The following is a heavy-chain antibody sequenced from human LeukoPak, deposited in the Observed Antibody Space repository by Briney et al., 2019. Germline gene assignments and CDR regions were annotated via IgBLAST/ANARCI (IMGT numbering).Heavy chain of an antibody. CDR1: GGSISSGGYS. J-gene: IGHJ6*02. CDR2: IYHSGST. V-gene: IGHV4-30-2*01. CDR3: ARSLTMAPQYYGMDV. Sequence: SETLSLTCAVSGGSISSGGYSWSWIRQPPGKGLEWIGYIYHSGSTYYNPSLKSRVTISVDRSKNQFSLKLSSVTAADTAVYYCARSLTMAPQYYGMDVWGQGTTVTVSS. D-gene: IGHD3-10*01.